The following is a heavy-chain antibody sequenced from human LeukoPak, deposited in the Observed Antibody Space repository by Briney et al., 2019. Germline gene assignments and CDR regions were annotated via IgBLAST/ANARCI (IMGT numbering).Heavy chain of an antibody. CDR1: GYSISSGYY. Sequence: PSETLSLTCTVSGYSISSGYYWGWIRQPPGKGLEWIGSIYYSGSTYYNPSLKSRVTISVDTSKNQFSLKLSSVTAADTAVYYCARRYAGTTEDVWGKGTTVTISS. CDR2: IYYSGST. D-gene: IGHD1-1*01. V-gene: IGHV4-38-2*02. J-gene: IGHJ6*04. CDR3: ARRYAGTTEDV.